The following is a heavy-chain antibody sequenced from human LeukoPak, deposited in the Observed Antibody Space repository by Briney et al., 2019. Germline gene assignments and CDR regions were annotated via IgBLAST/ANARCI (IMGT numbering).Heavy chain of an antibody. Sequence: SETLSLTCAVYGGSFSGYYWSWIRQPPGKGLEWIVEINHSGSTNYNPSLKSRVTISVDTSKNQFSLKLSSVTAADTAVYYCARRSRWLRLGYFDYWGQGTLVTVSS. D-gene: IGHD5-12*01. CDR3: ARRSRWLRLGYFDY. CDR1: GGSFSGYY. J-gene: IGHJ4*02. CDR2: INHSGST. V-gene: IGHV4-34*01.